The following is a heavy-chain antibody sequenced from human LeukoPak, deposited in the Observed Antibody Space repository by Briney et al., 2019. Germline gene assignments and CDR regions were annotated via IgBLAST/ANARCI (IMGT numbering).Heavy chain of an antibody. CDR3: ATDLIGSSWYRPAFDI. CDR2: FDPEDGET. V-gene: IGHV1-24*01. CDR1: GYTLTELS. J-gene: IGHJ3*02. Sequence: RASVKVSCKVSGYTLTELSMHWVRQAPGKGLEWMGGFDPEDGETIYAQKFQGRVTMTEDTSTDTAYMELSSLRSEDTAVYYCATDLIGSSWYRPAFDIWGQGTMVTASS. D-gene: IGHD6-13*01.